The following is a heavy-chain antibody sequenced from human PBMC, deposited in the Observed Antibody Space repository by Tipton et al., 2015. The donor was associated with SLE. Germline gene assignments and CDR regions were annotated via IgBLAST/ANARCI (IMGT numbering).Heavy chain of an antibody. D-gene: IGHD3-22*01. CDR3: AKGIVVVINPDAFDI. CDR1: GFTVSSNY. V-gene: IGHV3-23*04. J-gene: IGHJ3*02. CDR2: ISGSGGST. Sequence: QLVQSGGGLIQPGGSLRLSCAASGFTVSSNYMSWVRQAPGTGLEWVSAISGSGGSTYYADSVKGRFTISRDNSKNTLYLQMNSLRAEDTAVYYCAKGIVVVINPDAFDIWGQGTMVTVSS.